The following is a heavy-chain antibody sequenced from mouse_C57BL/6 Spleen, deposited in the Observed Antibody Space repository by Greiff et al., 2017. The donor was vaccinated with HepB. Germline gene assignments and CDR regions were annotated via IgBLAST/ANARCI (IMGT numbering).Heavy chain of an antibody. V-gene: IGHV1-39*01. J-gene: IGHJ1*03. CDR1: GYSFTDYN. CDR2: IDPNSGGT. Sequence: EVQLQESGPELVKPGASVKISCKASGYSFTDYNMNWVKQSNGKSLEWIGRIDPNSGGTKYNEKFKSKATLTVDKPSSTAYMQLSSLTSEDSAVYYCARDWDVWYFDVWGTGTTVTVSS. CDR3: ARDWDVWYFDV. D-gene: IGHD4-1*01.